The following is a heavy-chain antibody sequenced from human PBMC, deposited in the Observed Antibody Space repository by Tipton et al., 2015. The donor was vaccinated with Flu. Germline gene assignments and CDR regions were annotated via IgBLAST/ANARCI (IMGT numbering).Heavy chain of an antibody. V-gene: IGHV4-4*02. D-gene: IGHD2-21*02. J-gene: IGHJ4*02. CDR1: GASISDDYNW. CDR2: IYHSGSA. CDR3: ARTNGWRQASYYFDT. Sequence: TLSLTCAVSGASISDDYNWWGWVRQPPGRGLEWIGEIYHSGSANYNASLKSRVTILVDKSRNQFSLHLSSVTAADTAVYYCARTNGWRQASYYFDTWGRGTLVTVSS.